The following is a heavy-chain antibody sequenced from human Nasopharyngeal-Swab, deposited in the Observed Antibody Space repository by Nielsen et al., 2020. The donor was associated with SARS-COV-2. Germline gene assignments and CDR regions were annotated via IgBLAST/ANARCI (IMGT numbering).Heavy chain of an antibody. V-gene: IGHV4-39*01. CDR3: ARLNAADYVWGSYRGGYGMDV. D-gene: IGHD3-16*02. CDR2: IYYSGST. CDR1: GGSISSSSYY. J-gene: IGHJ6*02. Sequence: CTVSGGSISSSSYYWGWIRQPPGKGLEWIGSIYYSGSTYYNPSLKSRVTISVDTSKNQFSLKLSSVTAADTAVYYCARLNAADYVWGSYRGGYGMDVWGQGTTVTVSS.